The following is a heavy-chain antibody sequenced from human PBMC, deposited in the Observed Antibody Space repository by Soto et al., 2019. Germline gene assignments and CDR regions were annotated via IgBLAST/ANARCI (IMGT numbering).Heavy chain of an antibody. CDR2: IDHRGST. Sequence: QVQLQQWGAGLLKPSETLSLTCAVYGGSFSDYYWRWIRQPPGKGLGWIGEIDHRGSTNYNPSLKSRVTISVDASKHHFSLNLSSVTAADTAVYFCAREQGYCSCSRCYNYMDVWSKGTAVTVSS. CDR3: AREQGYCSCSRCYNYMDV. V-gene: IGHV4-34*01. D-gene: IGHD2-15*01. J-gene: IGHJ6*03. CDR1: GGSFSDYY.